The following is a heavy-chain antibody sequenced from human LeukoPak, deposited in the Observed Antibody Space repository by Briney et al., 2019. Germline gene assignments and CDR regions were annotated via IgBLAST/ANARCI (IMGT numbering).Heavy chain of an antibody. J-gene: IGHJ6*02. D-gene: IGHD3-3*01. CDR3: ASGRSGGYGLDI. Sequence: ASVNVCCKTSGYTRTDCYIHWVRQAPGQGLEWVGWINSNSGDTKYAQTVQGRVTMTRDTSISTFYMNLSGLRSDDTALYYCASGRSGGYGLDIWDQGTTVTVSS. CDR1: GYTRTDCY. V-gene: IGHV1-2*02. CDR2: INSNSGDT.